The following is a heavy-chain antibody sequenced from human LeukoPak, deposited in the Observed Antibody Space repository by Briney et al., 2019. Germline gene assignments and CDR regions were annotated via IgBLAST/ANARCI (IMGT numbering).Heavy chain of an antibody. CDR2: INHSGST. CDR1: GGSFSGYY. V-gene: IGHV4-34*01. Sequence: SEALSLTCAVYGGSFSGYYWSWIRQPPGKGLEWIGEINHSGSTNYNPSLKSRVTISVDTSKNQFSLKLSSVTAADTAVSYCARGHSWLTYWGQGTLVTVSS. J-gene: IGHJ4*02. D-gene: IGHD3-9*01. CDR3: ARGHSWLTY.